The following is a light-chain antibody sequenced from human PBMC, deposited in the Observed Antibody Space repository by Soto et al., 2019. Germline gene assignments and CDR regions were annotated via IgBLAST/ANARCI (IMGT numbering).Light chain of an antibody. CDR2: WAS. V-gene: IGKV4-1*01. J-gene: IGKJ1*01. CDR3: QQHDTTPWT. CDR1: QSVLYSSNSKNY. Sequence: DIVMTQSPESLAVSLGERATIKCDSSQSVLYSSNSKNYLAWHQQKPGQPPKMLIYWASTRKSGVPDRFRGSGSGSDFTLTISSLQAEDVAVYYCQQHDTTPWTFGQGTRVEL.